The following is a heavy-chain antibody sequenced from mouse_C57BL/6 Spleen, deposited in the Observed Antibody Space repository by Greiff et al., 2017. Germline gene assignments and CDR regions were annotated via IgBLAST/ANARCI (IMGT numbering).Heavy chain of an antibody. J-gene: IGHJ1*03. Sequence: QVQLQQPGAELVKPGASVKLSCKASGYTFTCYWMHWVKQRPGQGLEWIGMIHPNSGSTNYNEKFKSKATLTVDKSSSTSYMQLSSLTSEDSAVYYCARAYGSSYWYFDVWGTGTTVTVSS. CDR2: IHPNSGST. CDR1: GYTFTCYW. V-gene: IGHV1-64*01. CDR3: ARAYGSSYWYFDV. D-gene: IGHD1-1*01.